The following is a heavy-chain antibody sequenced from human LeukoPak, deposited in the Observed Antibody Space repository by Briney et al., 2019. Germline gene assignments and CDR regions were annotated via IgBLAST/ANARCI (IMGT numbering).Heavy chain of an antibody. CDR1: GGTFSSYA. Sequence: SVKVSCKASGGTFSSYAISWVRQAPGQGLEWMGGIIPIFGTANYAQKFQGRVTITADESTSTAYMELSSLRSEDTAVNYCAREGIVVVPAAIGYYFDYWGQGTLVTVSS. D-gene: IGHD2-2*02. CDR2: IIPIFGTA. V-gene: IGHV1-69*13. CDR3: AREGIVVVPAAIGYYFDY. J-gene: IGHJ4*02.